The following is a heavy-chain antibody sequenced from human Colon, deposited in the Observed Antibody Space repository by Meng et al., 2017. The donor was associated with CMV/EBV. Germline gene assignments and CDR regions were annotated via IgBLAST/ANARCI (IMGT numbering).Heavy chain of an antibody. D-gene: IGHD2-2*01. Sequence: GGSLRLSCAASGFTFDDYGMSWVRQAPGKGLEWVSGINWNGGSTGYADSVKGRFTISRDNAKNSLYLQMNSLRAEDTAVYYCAKEVVVVPAANFDYWGQGTLVTVSS. CDR1: GFTFDDYG. J-gene: IGHJ4*02. CDR3: AKEVVVVPAANFDY. CDR2: INWNGGST. V-gene: IGHV3-20*04.